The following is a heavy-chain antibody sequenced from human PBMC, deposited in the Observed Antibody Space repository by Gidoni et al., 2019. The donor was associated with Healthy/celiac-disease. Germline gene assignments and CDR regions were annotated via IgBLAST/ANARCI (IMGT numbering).Heavy chain of an antibody. D-gene: IGHD3-10*02. CDR1: GFPFSSYA. CDR2: ISGSGGST. V-gene: IGHV3-23*01. Sequence: EVQLLESGGGLVQPGGSLRLSCAASGFPFSSYAMSWVRQAPGKGLEWVSAISGSGGSTYYADSVKGRFTISRDNSKNTLYLQMNSLRAEDTAVYYCAKDTRFGELCEYFDYWGQGTLVTVSS. J-gene: IGHJ4*02. CDR3: AKDTRFGELCEYFDY.